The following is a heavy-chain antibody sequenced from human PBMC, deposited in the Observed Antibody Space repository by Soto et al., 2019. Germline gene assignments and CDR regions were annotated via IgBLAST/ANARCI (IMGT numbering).Heavy chain of an antibody. CDR3: TRHEGGTAADRPLDY. J-gene: IGHJ4*02. CDR1: GGSIRSSTYY. Sequence: QLRLQESGPGLVKSSETLSLTCTVSGGSIRSSTYYWGWIRQPPGKGLEWIGSIYYSGSTHNTPSLKSRVTMSVDTYTNQFSLKLNSLTAADTAVYYCTRHEGGTAADRPLDYWGQGTLVTVSS. CDR2: IYYSGST. V-gene: IGHV4-39*01. D-gene: IGHD6-13*01.